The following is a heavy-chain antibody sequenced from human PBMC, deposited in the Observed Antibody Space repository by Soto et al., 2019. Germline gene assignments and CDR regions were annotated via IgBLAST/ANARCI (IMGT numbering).Heavy chain of an antibody. D-gene: IGHD3-16*01. CDR3: AITLGGNYFGTEI. V-gene: IGHV4-39*01. CDR1: GGSISSSTYY. Sequence: PSETRSLTCTVSGGSISSSTYYWGWIRQPPGKGLEWIGSFYYSVSTDYNPSLKSRVTISVDTSKNQFSLNLSSVTAADTGVYYCAITLGGNYFGTEIWGHGTSVIVSA. J-gene: IGHJ6*01. CDR2: FYYSVST.